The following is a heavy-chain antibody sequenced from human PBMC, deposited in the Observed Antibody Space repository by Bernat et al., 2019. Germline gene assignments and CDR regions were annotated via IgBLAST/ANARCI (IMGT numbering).Heavy chain of an antibody. CDR3: ARGGSSYYYGSGSSEDAFDI. Sequence: QLQLQESGPGLLKPSETLSLTCAVYGGSFSGYYWSWIRQPPGKGLEWIGEINHSGSTNYNPSLKSRVTISVDTSKNQFSLKLSSVTAADTAVYYCARGGSSYYYGSGSSEDAFDIWGQGTMVTVSS. CDR2: INHSGST. J-gene: IGHJ3*02. V-gene: IGHV4-34*01. CDR1: GGSFSGYY. D-gene: IGHD3-10*01.